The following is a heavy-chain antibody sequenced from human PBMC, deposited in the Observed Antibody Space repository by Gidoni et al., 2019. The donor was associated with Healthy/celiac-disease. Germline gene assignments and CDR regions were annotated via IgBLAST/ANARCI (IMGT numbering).Heavy chain of an antibody. CDR1: GGSIGSRRYY. Sequence: QVQLQESGPGLVKPSQTLSHTRTVSGGSIGSRRYYWRWIRQHPGKGLEWIGYIYYSGSTYYTPSLKSRVTISVDTSKNQFSLKLSSVTAADTAVYYCARERSGAIFGVVNGWFDPWGQGTLVTVSS. CDR3: ARERSGAIFGVVNGWFDP. V-gene: IGHV4-31*03. J-gene: IGHJ5*02. D-gene: IGHD3-3*01. CDR2: IYYSGST.